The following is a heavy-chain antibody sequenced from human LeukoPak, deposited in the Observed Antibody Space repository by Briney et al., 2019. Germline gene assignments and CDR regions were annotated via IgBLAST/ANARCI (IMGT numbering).Heavy chain of an antibody. CDR3: ARVLWELPELHFDY. Sequence: SETLSLTCTVSGGSISSSSYYWGWIRQPPGKGLEWIGYIYYSGSTYYNPSLKSRVTISVDTSKNQFSLKLSSVTAVDTAVYYCARVLWELPELHFDYWGQGTLVTVSS. D-gene: IGHD1-26*01. CDR2: IYYSGST. J-gene: IGHJ4*02. V-gene: IGHV4-30-4*08. CDR1: GGSISSSSYY.